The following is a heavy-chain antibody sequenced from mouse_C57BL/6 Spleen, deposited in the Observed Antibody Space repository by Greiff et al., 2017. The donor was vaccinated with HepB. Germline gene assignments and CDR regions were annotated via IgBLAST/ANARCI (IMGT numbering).Heavy chain of an antibody. D-gene: IGHD4-1*01. CDR1: GFTFSSYG. J-gene: IGHJ3*01. Sequence: EVQRVESGGDLVKPGGSLKLSCAASGFTFSSYGMSWVRQTPDKRLEWVATISSGGSYTYYPDSVKGRFTISRDNAKNTLYLQMSSLKSEDTAMYYCARQERELGPFAYWGQGTLVTVSA. CDR3: ARQERELGPFAY. CDR2: ISSGGSYT. V-gene: IGHV5-6*01.